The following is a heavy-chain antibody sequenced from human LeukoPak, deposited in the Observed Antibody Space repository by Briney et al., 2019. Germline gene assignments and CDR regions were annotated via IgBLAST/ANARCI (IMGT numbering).Heavy chain of an antibody. V-gene: IGHV3-13*01. D-gene: IGHD2-2*01. J-gene: IGHJ5*02. CDR3: ARGAGYCSSTSCSAEYNWFDP. CDR2: IGTAGDT. CDR1: GFTLSSYD. Sequence: GGSLRLSCAASGFTLSSYDMHWVRQATGKGLEWVSAIGTAGDTYYPGSVKGRFTISRENAKNSLYLQMNSLRAGDTAVYYCARGAGYCSSTSCSAEYNWFDPWGQGTLVTVSS.